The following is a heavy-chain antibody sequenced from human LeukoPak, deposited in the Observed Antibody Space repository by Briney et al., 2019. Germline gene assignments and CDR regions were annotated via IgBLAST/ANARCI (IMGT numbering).Heavy chain of an antibody. V-gene: IGHV3-33*01. CDR2: IWYDGSNK. CDR3: ARDRKAVAGIGY. D-gene: IGHD6-19*01. Sequence: GGSLRLSCAASGFTFSSYGMHWVRQAPGKGLEWVAVIWYDGSNKYYADSVKGRFTITGDNSKNTLYLQMNSLRAEDTAVYYCARDRKAVAGIGYWGQGTLVTVSS. J-gene: IGHJ4*02. CDR1: GFTFSSYG.